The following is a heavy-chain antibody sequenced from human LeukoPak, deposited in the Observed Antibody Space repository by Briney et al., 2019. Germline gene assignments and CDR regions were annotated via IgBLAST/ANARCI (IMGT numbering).Heavy chain of an antibody. D-gene: IGHD3-22*01. J-gene: IGHJ4*02. CDR3: ARVKHGYWVDY. V-gene: IGHV4-30-2*01. Sequence: PSETLSLTCAVSGGSICSGGYSWSWIRQPPGKGLEWIGYIYHSGSTYYNPSLKSRVTISVDTSNNQFSLKLTSVTAADTAVYYCARVKHGYWVDYWGQGTLVTVSS. CDR2: IYHSGST. CDR1: GGSICSGGYS.